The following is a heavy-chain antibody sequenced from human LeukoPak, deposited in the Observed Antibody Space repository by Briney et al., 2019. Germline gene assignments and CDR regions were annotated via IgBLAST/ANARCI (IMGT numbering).Heavy chain of an antibody. J-gene: IGHJ4*02. D-gene: IGHD6-13*01. CDR1: GGTFSSYA. Sequence: SVKVSCKASGGTFSSYAISWVRQAPGQGLEWMGGIIPIFGTANYAQKFQGRVTMTRDTSTSTVYMELSSLRSEDTAVYYCARVGQQPRSPFDYWGQGTLVTVSS. CDR2: IIPIFGTA. CDR3: ARVGQQPRSPFDY. V-gene: IGHV1-69*05.